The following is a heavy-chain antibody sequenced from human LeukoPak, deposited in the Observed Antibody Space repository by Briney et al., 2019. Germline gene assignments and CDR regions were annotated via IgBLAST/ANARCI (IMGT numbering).Heavy chain of an antibody. CDR1: GGSISSSSYY. D-gene: IGHD2-2*01. V-gene: IGHV4-39*07. J-gene: IGHJ4*02. Sequence: SETLSLTCTVSGGSISSSSYYWGWIRQPPGKGLEWIGSIYYSGSSYYNPSLKSRVTISVDTSKNQFSLNLSSVTAADTAVYFCARDEGSSYPFDYWGQGTLVTVSS. CDR3: ARDEGSSYPFDY. CDR2: IYYSGSS.